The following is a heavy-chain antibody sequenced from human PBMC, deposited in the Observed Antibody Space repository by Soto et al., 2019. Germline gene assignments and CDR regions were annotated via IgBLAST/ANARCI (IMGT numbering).Heavy chain of an antibody. CDR3: ARALGDSSGYQGYY. Sequence: APVKVSCKAGGYTFSDYYIQWVRQAPGQGLEYMGWISPKSGGANYAQKFQGRVTITADKSTSTAYMELSSLRSEDTAVYYCARALGDSSGYQGYYWGQGTLVTVSS. V-gene: IGHV1-2*02. J-gene: IGHJ4*02. CDR2: ISPKSGGA. CDR1: GYTFSDYY. D-gene: IGHD3-22*01.